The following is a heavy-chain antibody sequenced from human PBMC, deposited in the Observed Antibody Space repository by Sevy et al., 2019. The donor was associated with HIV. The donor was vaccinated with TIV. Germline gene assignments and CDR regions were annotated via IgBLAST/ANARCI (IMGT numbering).Heavy chain of an antibody. CDR2: IKQDGSEE. CDR1: GFTFRSYW. Sequence: GGSLRLSCAASGFTFRSYWMSWVRQAPGKGLEWVANIKQDGSEEYYVDSVKGRFTISRGNAKHTVDLQMNNLRAEDTAVYYCARSLTYSYDSSGRFDYWGQGTLVTVSS. CDR3: ARSLTYSYDSSGRFDY. D-gene: IGHD3-22*01. J-gene: IGHJ4*02. V-gene: IGHV3-7*01.